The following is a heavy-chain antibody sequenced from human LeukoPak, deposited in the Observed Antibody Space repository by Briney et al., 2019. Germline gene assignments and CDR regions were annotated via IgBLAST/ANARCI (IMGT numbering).Heavy chain of an antibody. J-gene: IGHJ4*02. CDR2: IYYSGST. CDR1: GGSISSSSYY. Sequence: PSETLSLTCTVSGGSISSSSYYWGWIRQPPGKGLEWIGSIYYSGSTYYNPSLKSRVTISVDTSKNQFSLKLSSVTAADTAVYYCARRIYGDYRLDYWGQGTLVTVSS. CDR3: ARRIYGDYRLDY. D-gene: IGHD4-17*01. V-gene: IGHV4-39*01.